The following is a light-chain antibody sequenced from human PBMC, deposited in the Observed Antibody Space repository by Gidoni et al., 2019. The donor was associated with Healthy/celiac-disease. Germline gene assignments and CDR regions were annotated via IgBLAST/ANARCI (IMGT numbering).Light chain of an antibody. J-gene: IGKJ3*01. CDR1: QSVSSSY. CDR2: GAS. Sequence: EIVLTQSPGTLSLSQGERATLSCRASQSVSSSYLAWYQQNPGQAPRLLIYGASSRATCIPDRFSGGGSVAYFTLTISRLSPDDFAVYYCQQYGSSPRTFGPGTKVDIK. V-gene: IGKV3-20*01. CDR3: QQYGSSPRT.